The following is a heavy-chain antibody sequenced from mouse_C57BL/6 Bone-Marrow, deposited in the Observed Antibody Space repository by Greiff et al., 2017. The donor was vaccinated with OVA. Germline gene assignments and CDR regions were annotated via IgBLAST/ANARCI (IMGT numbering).Heavy chain of an antibody. V-gene: IGHV7-1*01. J-gene: IGHJ2*01. Sequence: EVQGVESGGGLVQSGRSLRLSCATSGFTFSDFYMEWVRQAPGKGLEWIAASRNKANDYTTEYSASVKGRFIVSRDTCQSILYLQMNALRAEDTAIYYCARDAGDAGYFDYWGQGTTLTVSS. CDR2: SRNKANDYTT. CDR3: ARDAGDAGYFDY. CDR1: GFTFSDFY. D-gene: IGHD3-3*01.